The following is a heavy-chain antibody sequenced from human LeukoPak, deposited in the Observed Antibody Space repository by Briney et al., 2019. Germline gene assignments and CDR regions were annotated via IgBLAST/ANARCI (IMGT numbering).Heavy chain of an antibody. J-gene: IGHJ3*01. CDR1: GYSISSGYY. D-gene: IGHD2-2*02. CDR3: AHVVPAAITT. Sequence: KPSETLSLTCTVSGYSISSGYYWGWIRQPPGKGLEWIGSIYHSGSTYYNPSLKSRVTISVDTSKNQFSLKLSSVTAADTAVYYCAHVVPAAITTWGQGTMVTVSS. V-gene: IGHV4-38-2*02. CDR2: IYHSGST.